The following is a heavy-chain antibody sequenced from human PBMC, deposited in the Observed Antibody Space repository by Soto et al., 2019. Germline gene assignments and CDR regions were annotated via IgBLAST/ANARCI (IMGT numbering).Heavy chain of an antibody. D-gene: IGHD1-1*01. V-gene: IGHV5-51*01. J-gene: IGHJ5*02. CDR3: ARQVDAVPTVPWIWFDP. CDR1: GYFFAGYW. Sequence: VHLVQSGTEVKKPGESLQISCKGSGYFFAGYWIAWVRQMPGKGLEWMGIIYPDNSNTKYSRWFQGQVTISADKSISTVYLQWSGVKASYTAIYYCARQVDAVPTVPWIWFDPWGQGTLVSVSS. CDR2: IYPDNSNT.